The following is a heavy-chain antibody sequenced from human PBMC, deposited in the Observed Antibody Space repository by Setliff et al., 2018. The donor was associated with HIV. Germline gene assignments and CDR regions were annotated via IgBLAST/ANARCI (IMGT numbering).Heavy chain of an antibody. D-gene: IGHD1-20*01. CDR3: AGCITGTTHWFDP. Sequence: SETLSLTCTVSGGSISSSNYYWGWIRQPPGKGLEWIGYIYYSGSTNYNPSLKSRVTISVDTSKNQFSLKLSSVTAADTAVYYCAGCITGTTHWFDPWGQGTLVTVSS. CDR2: IYYSGST. CDR1: GGSISSSNYY. J-gene: IGHJ5*02. V-gene: IGHV4-39*07.